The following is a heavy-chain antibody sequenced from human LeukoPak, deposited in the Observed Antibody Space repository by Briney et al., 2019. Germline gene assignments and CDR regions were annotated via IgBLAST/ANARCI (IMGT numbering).Heavy chain of an antibody. D-gene: IGHD6-13*01. CDR3: AREGYSSSGDPGPYYYYYYMDV. Sequence: SQTLSLTCTVSGGSISSGGYYWSWIRQHPGKGLEWIGYIYYSGSTYYNPSLKSRVTISEDRSKNQFSLKLSSVTAADTAVYYCAREGYSSSGDPGPYYYYYYMDVWGKGTTVTVFS. CDR2: IYYSGST. V-gene: IGHV4-31*03. CDR1: GGSISSGGYY. J-gene: IGHJ6*03.